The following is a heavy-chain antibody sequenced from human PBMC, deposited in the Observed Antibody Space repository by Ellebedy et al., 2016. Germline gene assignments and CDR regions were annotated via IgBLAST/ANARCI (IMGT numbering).Heavy chain of an antibody. Sequence: GGSLRLSCAASGFTFSGYAMHWVRQAPGKGLEYVSAISSNGGSTYYGSSVKGRFTISRDNSKNTLYLQMGSLRAEDMAVYYCARGQWLPDLDYWGQGTLVTVSS. CDR2: ISSNGGST. V-gene: IGHV3-64*01. CDR3: ARGQWLPDLDY. CDR1: GFTFSGYA. J-gene: IGHJ4*02. D-gene: IGHD6-19*01.